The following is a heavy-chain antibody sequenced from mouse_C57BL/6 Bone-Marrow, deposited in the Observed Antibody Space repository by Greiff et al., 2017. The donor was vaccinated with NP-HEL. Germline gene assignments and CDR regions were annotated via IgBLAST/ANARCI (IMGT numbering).Heavy chain of an antibody. CDR3: ARSNDGYYAY. CDR2: IYPGGGYT. Sequence: LQESGAELVRPGTSVKMSCKASGYTFTNYWIGWAKQRPGHGLEWIGDIYPGGGYTNYNEKFKGKATLTADKSSSTAYMQFSSLTSEDSAIYYCARSNDGYYAYWGQGTLVTVSA. V-gene: IGHV1-63*01. D-gene: IGHD2-3*01. J-gene: IGHJ3*01. CDR1: GYTFTNYW.